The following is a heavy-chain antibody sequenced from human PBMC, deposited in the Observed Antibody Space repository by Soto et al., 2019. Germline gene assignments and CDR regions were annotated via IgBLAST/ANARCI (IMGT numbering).Heavy chain of an antibody. CDR1: GGTFSSYA. CDR3: ARSQGSSTSLEIYYYYYYGMDV. V-gene: IGHV1-69*01. Sequence: QVQLVQSGAEVKKPGSSVKVSCTASGGTFSSYAISWVRQAPGQGLEWVGGIIPISGTANYAQKFQGRVTITADESTSTVYMELSSLRSEDTAVYFCARSQGSSTSLEIYYYYYYGMDVWGQGTTVTVSS. D-gene: IGHD2-2*01. CDR2: IIPISGTA. J-gene: IGHJ6*02.